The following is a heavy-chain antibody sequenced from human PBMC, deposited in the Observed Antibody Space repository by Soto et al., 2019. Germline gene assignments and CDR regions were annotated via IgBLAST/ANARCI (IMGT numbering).Heavy chain of an antibody. CDR3: ARGVAVPAAEFDY. Sequence: GGSLRLSCAASGFTFSSYWMHWVRQAPGKGLVWVSRINSDGSSTSYADSVKGRFTISRDNAKNTLYLQMNSLRAEDTAVYYCARGVAVPAAEFDYWGQGTLVTVSS. V-gene: IGHV3-74*01. CDR2: INSDGSST. D-gene: IGHD2-2*01. J-gene: IGHJ4*02. CDR1: GFTFSSYW.